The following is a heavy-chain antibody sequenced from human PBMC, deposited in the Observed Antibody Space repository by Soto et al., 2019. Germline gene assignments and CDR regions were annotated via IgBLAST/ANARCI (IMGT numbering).Heavy chain of an antibody. D-gene: IGHD3-22*01. CDR2: INAGNGNT. CDR1: GYTFTSYA. V-gene: IGHV1-3*01. Sequence: ASVKVSCKASGYTFTSYAMHWVRQAPGQRLEWMGWINAGNGNTKYSQKFQGRVTITRDTSASTVYMELSSLRSEDTAVYYCARNEGGRYYDSSGYYSMHHVFDIWGQGTMVTGSS. J-gene: IGHJ3*02. CDR3: ARNEGGRYYDSSGYYSMHHVFDI.